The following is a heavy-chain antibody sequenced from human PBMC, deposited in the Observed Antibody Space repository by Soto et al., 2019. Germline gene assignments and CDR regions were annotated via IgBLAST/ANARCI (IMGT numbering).Heavy chain of an antibody. V-gene: IGHV4-30-4*01. CDR3: AREIMPLTNDWYFDL. Sequence: QVQLQESGPGLVKPSETLSLTCTVSGGSISGGVHSWSWIRQPPGKGLEGIGHIFDSGSTYYTPTLKNRLSISVDTSNNQYPLRLSSVTAADTAVYYCAREIMPLTNDWYFDLWGRGTLVTVSS. CDR2: IFDSGST. CDR1: GGSISGGVHS. D-gene: IGHD2-8*01. J-gene: IGHJ2*01.